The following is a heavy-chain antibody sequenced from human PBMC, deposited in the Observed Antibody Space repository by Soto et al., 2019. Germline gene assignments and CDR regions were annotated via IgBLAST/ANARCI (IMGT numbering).Heavy chain of an antibody. CDR3: AKVIYGEYVTPYDY. CDR2: ISGSGGST. V-gene: IGHV3-23*01. CDR1: GFTFSSYA. D-gene: IGHD4-17*01. J-gene: IGHJ4*02. Sequence: PGGSLRLSCAASGFTFSSYAMSWVRQAPGKGLEWVSAISGSGGSTYYADSVKGRFTISRDNSKNTLYLQMNSLRAEDTAVYYCAKVIYGEYVTPYDYWGQGTLVTVYS.